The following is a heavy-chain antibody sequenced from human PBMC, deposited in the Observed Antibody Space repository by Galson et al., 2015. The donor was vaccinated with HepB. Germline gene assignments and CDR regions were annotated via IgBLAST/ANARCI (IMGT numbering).Heavy chain of an antibody. CDR1: EFTFSGTA. V-gene: IGHV3-23*01. Sequence: SLRLSCAASEFTFSGTAMTWVRQAPGRGLEWISGISASGTHTFYADSVKGRFTVSRGNSRNTLYLQLSRLTVEDTAVYYCAKDHEGGVHAFDYWGEGSLVTVSS. CDR2: ISASGTHT. CDR3: AKDHEGGVHAFDY. D-gene: IGHD2-8*02. J-gene: IGHJ4*02.